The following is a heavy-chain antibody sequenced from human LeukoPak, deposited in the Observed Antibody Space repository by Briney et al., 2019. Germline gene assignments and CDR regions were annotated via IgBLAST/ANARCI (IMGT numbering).Heavy chain of an antibody. CDR3: ARDAAGSCSRTSCSFDY. CDR2: ISSSGSTI. D-gene: IGHD2-2*01. Sequence: GGSLRLSCAASGFTFSSYEMNWVRQAPGKGLEWISYISSSGSTIYYADSVKGRFTISRDNAKNSLYLQMNSLRAEDTAVYYCARDAAGSCSRTSCSFDYWGQGTLVTVSS. CDR1: GFTFSSYE. J-gene: IGHJ4*02. V-gene: IGHV3-48*03.